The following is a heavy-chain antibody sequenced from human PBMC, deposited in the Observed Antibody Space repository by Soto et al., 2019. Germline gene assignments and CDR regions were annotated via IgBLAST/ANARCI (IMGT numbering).Heavy chain of an antibody. CDR3: ARDDHTYGVY. V-gene: IGHV3-11*01. CDR1: GFSFRDYF. Sequence: PGESLKISCAASGFSFRDYFMSWLRQAPGKGLEWVSYIGPYGNSIYYADSVKGRFTISRDDATKSLHLHMNSLRTDDTVVYYCARDDHTYGVYWGQGTPVTVSS. J-gene: IGHJ4*02. CDR2: IGPYGNSI. D-gene: IGHD2-21*01.